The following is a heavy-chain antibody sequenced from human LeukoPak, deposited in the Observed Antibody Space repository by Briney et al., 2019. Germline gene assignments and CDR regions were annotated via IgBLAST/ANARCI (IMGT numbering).Heavy chain of an antibody. CDR3: ARSSGYSSIRYDY. V-gene: IGHV4-34*01. Sequence: PSETLSLTCAVYGGSFSGYYWSWIRQPPGKGLEWIGEINHSGSTNYNPSLKSRVTISVDTSKNQFSLKLSSVTAADTAVYYCARSSGYSSIRYDYWGQGTLVTVSS. J-gene: IGHJ4*02. CDR1: GGSFSGYY. CDR2: INHSGST. D-gene: IGHD6-13*01.